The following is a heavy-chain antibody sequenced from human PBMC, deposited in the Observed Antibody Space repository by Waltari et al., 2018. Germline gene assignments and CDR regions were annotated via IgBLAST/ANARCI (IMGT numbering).Heavy chain of an antibody. Sequence: QLQLQESGPGLVKPSETLSLTCSLSSGSITSPDYYWDWIRQSPGKGLEWIGNIYSRGNIHFNPSLGSRGTRSLDSSNNQFSLELRSVTAADTAVYYCARHSPGSTWFDPWGQGTLVTVSS. D-gene: IGHD7-27*01. CDR3: ARHSPGSTWFDP. J-gene: IGHJ5*02. V-gene: IGHV4-39*01. CDR1: SGSITSPDYY. CDR2: IYSRGNI.